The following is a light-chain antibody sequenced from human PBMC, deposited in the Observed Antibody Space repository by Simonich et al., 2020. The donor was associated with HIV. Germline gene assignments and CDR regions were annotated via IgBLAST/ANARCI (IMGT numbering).Light chain of an antibody. V-gene: IGKV1-NL1*01. CDR3: QQYYSTPT. Sequence: DIQMTQSLSSLSASVGDRVTITCRASQGSSKSLAWYQQKPGKAPKLLLYGASRLESGVQSRFSGSGSGTDFTLTISSLQPEDFAIYYCQQYYSTPTFGQGTKVEI. J-gene: IGKJ1*01. CDR2: GAS. CDR1: QGSSKS.